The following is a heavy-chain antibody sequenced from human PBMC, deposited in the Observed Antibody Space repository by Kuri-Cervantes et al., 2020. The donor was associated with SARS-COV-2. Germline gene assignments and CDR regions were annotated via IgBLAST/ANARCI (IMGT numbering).Heavy chain of an antibody. CDR1: GNTFTSFG. Sequence: ASVKVSCKASGNTFTSFGISWVRQAPGQGLEWMGWISAYNAYTDYAQKFKGRVTMTTDTTTSIAYMELRRLTSDDTAIYYCAGSVTGDLGDYWGQGTLVTVSS. D-gene: IGHD7-27*01. CDR3: AGSVTGDLGDY. J-gene: IGHJ4*02. V-gene: IGHV1-18*01. CDR2: ISAYNAYT.